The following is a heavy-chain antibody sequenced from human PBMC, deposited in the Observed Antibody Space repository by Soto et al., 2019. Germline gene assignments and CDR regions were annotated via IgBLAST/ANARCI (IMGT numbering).Heavy chain of an antibody. V-gene: IGHV4-34*01. CDR1: GGSFSGYY. J-gene: IGHJ4*02. Sequence: SETLSLTCAVYGGSFSGYYWSWIRQPPGKGLEWIGEINHSGSTNYNPSLKSRVTISVDTSKNQFSLKLSSVTAADTAVYYCARSPTMVRGVIPYYYDYWGQGTLDIGSS. CDR2: INHSGST. D-gene: IGHD3-10*01. CDR3: ARSPTMVRGVIPYYYDY.